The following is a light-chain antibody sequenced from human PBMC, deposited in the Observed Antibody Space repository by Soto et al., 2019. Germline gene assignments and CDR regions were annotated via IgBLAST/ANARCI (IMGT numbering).Light chain of an antibody. CDR3: QQYNDWPLT. Sequence: EIVLTHSPATLSLSPWEIATLSCRASQSISSSLAWYQQQPGQAPRLLIYDASNRATGIPARFSGSGSGTDFTLTIISLQSEDSAVYYCQQYNDWPLTFGGGTKVDIK. J-gene: IGKJ4*01. CDR2: DAS. V-gene: IGKV3-11*01. CDR1: QSISSS.